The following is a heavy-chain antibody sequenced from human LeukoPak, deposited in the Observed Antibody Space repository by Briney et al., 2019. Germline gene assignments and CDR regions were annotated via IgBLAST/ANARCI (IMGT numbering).Heavy chain of an antibody. J-gene: IGHJ4*02. V-gene: IGHV3-48*03. CDR2: ISSSANTI. CDR3: VRGLIALRFLEWLLHFDH. CDR1: GFTFSNSE. D-gene: IGHD3-3*01. Sequence: PGGSLRPSCAASGFTFSNSEMNWVRQAPGKGLEWVSYISSSANTIYYADSMKGRFTISRDNAKNSLYLQMNSLRAEDTAIYFCVRGLIALRFLEWLLHFDHWGQGTLVTVSS.